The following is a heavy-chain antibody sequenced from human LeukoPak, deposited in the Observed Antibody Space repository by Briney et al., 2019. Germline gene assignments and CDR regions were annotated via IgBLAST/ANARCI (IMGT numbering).Heavy chain of an antibody. CDR3: ARGPPWYFDL. CDR1: GFTFSSYE. J-gene: IGHJ2*01. D-gene: IGHD6-25*01. Sequence: GGSLRLSCAASGFTFSSYEMNWVRQAPGKGVEWVSYISSSGSTIYYADSVKGRFTISRDNAKNTLYLQMNSLTAEDTAVYYCARGPPWYFDLWGRGTLVTVSS. V-gene: IGHV3-48*03. CDR2: ISSSGSTI.